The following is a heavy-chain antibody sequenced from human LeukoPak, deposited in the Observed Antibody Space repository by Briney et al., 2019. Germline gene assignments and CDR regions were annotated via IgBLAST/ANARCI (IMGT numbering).Heavy chain of an antibody. D-gene: IGHD6-19*01. CDR3: ARAQPYREWLVYVSGMDV. J-gene: IGHJ6*02. CDR1: GYTFTSYD. Sequence: ASVKVSCKASGYTFTSYDINWVQQATGQGLEWMGWMNPNSGNTGYAQKFQGRVTMTRNTSISTAYMELSSLRSEDTAVYYCARAQPYREWLVYVSGMDVWGQGTTVTVSS. CDR2: MNPNSGNT. V-gene: IGHV1-8*01.